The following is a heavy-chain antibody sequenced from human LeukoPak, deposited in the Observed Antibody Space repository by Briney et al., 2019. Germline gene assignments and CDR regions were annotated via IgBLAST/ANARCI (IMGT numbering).Heavy chain of an antibody. J-gene: IGHJ3*02. CDR1: GGTFSSYA. CDR2: IIPILGIA. Sequence: SVKVSCKASGGTFSSYAISWVRQAPGQGLEWMGRIIPILGIANYAQKFQGRVTITADKSTSTAYMELSSLRSEDAAVYYCARVSVLGEDAFDIWGQGTMVTVSS. V-gene: IGHV1-69*04. CDR3: ARVSVLGEDAFDI. D-gene: IGHD3-16*01.